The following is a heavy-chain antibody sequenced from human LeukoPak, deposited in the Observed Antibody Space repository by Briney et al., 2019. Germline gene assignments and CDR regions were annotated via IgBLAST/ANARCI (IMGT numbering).Heavy chain of an antibody. Sequence: GGSLRLSCAASGFTFSSYSMNWVRQAPGKGLEWVSYISSSSSTMYYADSVKGRFSISRDNAKNSLYLQMNSLRAEDTAVYYCARGYRRYYYYMDVWGKGTTVTVSS. D-gene: IGHD2-2*02. CDR2: ISSSSSTM. CDR1: GFTFSSYS. V-gene: IGHV3-48*01. CDR3: ARGYRRYYYYMDV. J-gene: IGHJ6*03.